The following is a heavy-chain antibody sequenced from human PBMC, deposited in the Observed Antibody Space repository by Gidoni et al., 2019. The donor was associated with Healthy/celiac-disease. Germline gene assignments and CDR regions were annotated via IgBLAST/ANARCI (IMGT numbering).Heavy chain of an antibody. CDR1: GYTFTSYD. CDR2: MNTNSGNT. J-gene: IGHJ4*02. D-gene: IGHD1-7*01. Sequence: SCKASGYTFTSYDINWVRQGTGQGLEWMGWMNTNSGNTGYAQKFQGRVTMTRNTSRSTAYMELSSLRSEDKDVYYCARGYNWNYGRLDYWGQGTLVTVSS. CDR3: ARGYNWNYGRLDY. V-gene: IGHV1-8*01.